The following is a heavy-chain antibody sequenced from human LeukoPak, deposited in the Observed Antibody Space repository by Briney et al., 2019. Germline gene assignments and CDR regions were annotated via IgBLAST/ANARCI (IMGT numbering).Heavy chain of an antibody. V-gene: IGHV3-30-3*01. CDR1: GFTFTSYA. J-gene: IGHJ4*02. D-gene: IGHD3-9*01. CDR2: VSHDGSNT. CDR3: ARSLRGYDILTGYLY. Sequence: GGSLRLSCAASGFTFTSYALHWVRQAPGKGLEWVALVSHDGSNTYYADSVKGRFTISRDNSKNTLYLQMNNLRAEDTAVYYCARSLRGYDILTGYLYWGQGTLVTVSS.